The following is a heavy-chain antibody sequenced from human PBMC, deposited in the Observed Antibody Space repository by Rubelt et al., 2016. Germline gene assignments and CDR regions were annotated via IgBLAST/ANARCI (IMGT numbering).Heavy chain of an antibody. V-gene: IGHV3-30*04. J-gene: IGHJ6*02. CDR3: ARDEYDSGGRYIGADV. CDR2: ISYDGSNK. CDR1: GFTFSSYA. D-gene: IGHD3-22*01. Sequence: QVQLVESGGGVVQPGRSLRLSCAASGFTFSSYAMHWVRQAPGKGLEWVAVISYDGSNKYYADSVKGRFTISRDNSKNTLYLQMNSLGAEDTAVYYCARDEYDSGGRYIGADVWGHGTTVSVSS.